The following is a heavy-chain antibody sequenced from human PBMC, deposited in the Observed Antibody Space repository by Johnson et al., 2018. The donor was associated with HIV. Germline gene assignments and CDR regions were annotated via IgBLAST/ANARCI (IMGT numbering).Heavy chain of an antibody. CDR1: GFTFSSYG. J-gene: IGHJ3*02. V-gene: IGHV3-30*02. D-gene: IGHD1/OR15-1a*01. CDR2: IRYDGSNK. CDR3: AKAQTSHSAFDI. Sequence: QEQLVESGGGVVQPGRSLRLSCAASGFTFSSYGMHWVRQAPGKGLEWVAFIRYDGSNKYYADSVKGRFTISRDNSKNTLYLQMNSLRAEDTAVYYCAKAQTSHSAFDIWGQGTMVTVSS.